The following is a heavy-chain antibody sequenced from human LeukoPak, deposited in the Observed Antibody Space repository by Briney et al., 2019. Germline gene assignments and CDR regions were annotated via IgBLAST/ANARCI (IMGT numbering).Heavy chain of an antibody. Sequence: GGSLRLSCAASGFTFSSYAMHWVRQAPGKGLEWVAVISYDGSDKYYADSVKGRFTISRDNSKNTLYLQMNSLRAEDTAVYYCARVDFQHWGQGTLVTVSS. CDR3: ARVDFQH. V-gene: IGHV3-30*04. J-gene: IGHJ1*01. CDR2: ISYDGSDK. CDR1: GFTFSSYA.